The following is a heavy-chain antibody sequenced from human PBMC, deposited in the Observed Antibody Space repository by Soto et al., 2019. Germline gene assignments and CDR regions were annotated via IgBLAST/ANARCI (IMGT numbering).Heavy chain of an antibody. V-gene: IGHV1-46*01. Sequence: ASVKVSCKASGGTFSSYTISWVRQAPGQGLEWMGIINPSGGSTSYAQKFQGRVTMTRNTSISTAYMELSSLRSEDTAVYYCARISPIAAAGWGQGTLVTVSS. CDR1: GGTFSSYT. J-gene: IGHJ4*02. D-gene: IGHD6-13*01. CDR2: INPSGGST. CDR3: ARISPIAAAG.